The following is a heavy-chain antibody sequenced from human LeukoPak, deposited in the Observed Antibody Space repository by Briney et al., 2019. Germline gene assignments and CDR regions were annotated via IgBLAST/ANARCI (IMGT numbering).Heavy chain of an antibody. CDR2: IYYNGNT. CDR1: DGSINSYY. D-gene: IGHD3-10*01. J-gene: IGHJ6*02. Sequence: PSETLSLTCSVSDGSINSYYWNWIRRPPGKGLEWIGYIYYNGNTNYSPSLKSRVTMSVDTSKNQFSLKVSSVTAADTAVYYCARDARGSSYMDVWGQGTTVTVSS. V-gene: IGHV4-59*01. CDR3: ARDARGSSYMDV.